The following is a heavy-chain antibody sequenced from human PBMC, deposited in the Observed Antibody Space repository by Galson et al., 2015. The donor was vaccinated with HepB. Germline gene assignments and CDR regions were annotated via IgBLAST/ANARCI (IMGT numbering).Heavy chain of an antibody. D-gene: IGHD4-23*01. CDR1: GGTFSSYG. CDR2: IMPILGIP. V-gene: IGHV1-69*04. Sequence: SVKVSCKASGGTFSSYGINWVRQAPGQGLEWMGRIMPILGIPTYAQTFQGRVTIIADKSTRTAYMELSSLRSDDTAMCYCARGLTPHEIYVGFDYWGQGTLVIVSS. J-gene: IGHJ4*02. CDR3: ARGLTPHEIYVGFDY.